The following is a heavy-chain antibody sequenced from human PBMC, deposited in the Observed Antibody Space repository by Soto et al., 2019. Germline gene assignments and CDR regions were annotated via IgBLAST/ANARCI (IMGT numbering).Heavy chain of an antibody. CDR1: GYTFTSYY. CDR3: AIYYYDSGTFDTRIKVF. J-gene: IGHJ4*02. CDR2: INPSGGRT. V-gene: IGHV1-46*03. Sequence: ASVKVSCKASGYTFTSYYMNWVRQAPGQGLEWMGIINPSGGRTSYAQKFQGRVTMTRDTSTSTVYMELSSLTSEDAALYHCAIYYYDSGTFDTRIKVFWGQGTPVTVSS. D-gene: IGHD3-10*01.